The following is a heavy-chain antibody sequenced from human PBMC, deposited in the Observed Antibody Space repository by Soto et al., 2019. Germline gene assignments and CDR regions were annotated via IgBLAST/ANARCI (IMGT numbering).Heavy chain of an antibody. CDR3: VKGPYDSSGYYFDY. Sequence: GGSLRLSCAASGFTFSSYAMSWVRQAPGKGLEWVSAISSNGGSTYYADSVKGRFTISRDNSKNTLYLQMSSLRAEDTAVYYCVKGPYDSSGYYFDYWGQGTLVTVSS. CDR1: GFTFSSYA. D-gene: IGHD3-22*01. J-gene: IGHJ4*02. CDR2: ISSNGGST. V-gene: IGHV3-64D*06.